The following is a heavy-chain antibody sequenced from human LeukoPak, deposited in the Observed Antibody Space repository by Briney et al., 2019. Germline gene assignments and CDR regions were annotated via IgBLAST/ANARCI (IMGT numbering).Heavy chain of an antibody. D-gene: IGHD2-15*01. Sequence: PGGSLRLSCAASGFTVSSNYMSWVRQAPGKGLEWVANIKQDGSEKYYVDSVKGRFTISRDNAKNSLYLQMNSLRAEDTAVYYCARAVVVVVVAATTFDYWGQGTLVTVSS. J-gene: IGHJ4*02. CDR1: GFTVSSNY. CDR2: IKQDGSEK. V-gene: IGHV3-7*05. CDR3: ARAVVVVVVAATTFDY.